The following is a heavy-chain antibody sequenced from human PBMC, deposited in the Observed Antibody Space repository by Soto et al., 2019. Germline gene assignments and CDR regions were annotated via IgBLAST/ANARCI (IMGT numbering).Heavy chain of an antibody. CDR1: WECLNRYP. CDR3: ANRITIFGLLIPPFDT. D-gene: IGHD3-3*01. Sequence: AVYWECLNRYPWSCAGQRSRKRLYCIGEINQTGSTQYDPSLNSRLTMSVDTSKNQLSMRLSSVTAADTAIYYCANRITIFGLLIPPFDTWGQGTQV. CDR2: INQTGST. J-gene: IGHJ5*02. V-gene: IGHV4-34*01.